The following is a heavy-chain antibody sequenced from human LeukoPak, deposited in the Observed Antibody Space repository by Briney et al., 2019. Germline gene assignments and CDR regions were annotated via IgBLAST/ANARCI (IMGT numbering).Heavy chain of an antibody. J-gene: IGHJ6*03. Sequence: SETLSLTCTVSGGSISSSSYYWGWIRQPPGKGLEWIGSIYYSGSTYYNPSLKSRVTISVDTSKNQFSLKLSSVTAADTAVYYCARGHYDFWSGRTLYHMDVWGKGTTVTVSS. CDR3: ARGHYDFWSGRTLYHMDV. V-gene: IGHV4-39*07. D-gene: IGHD3-3*01. CDR2: IYYSGST. CDR1: GGSISSSSYY.